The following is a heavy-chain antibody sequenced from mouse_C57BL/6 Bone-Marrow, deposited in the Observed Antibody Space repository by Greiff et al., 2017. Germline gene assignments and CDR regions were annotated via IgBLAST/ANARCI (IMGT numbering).Heavy chain of an antibody. CDR3: ARPDYYGSSLGFAY. CDR1: GYTFTDYY. J-gene: IGHJ3*01. Sequence: EVQLQQSGPELVKPGASVKISCKASGYTFTDYYMNWVKQSHGKSLEWIGDINPNNGGTSYNQKFKGKATLTVDKSSSTAYMELRSLTSEDSAVYYCARPDYYGSSLGFAYWGQGTLVTVSA. V-gene: IGHV1-26*01. D-gene: IGHD1-1*01. CDR2: INPNNGGT.